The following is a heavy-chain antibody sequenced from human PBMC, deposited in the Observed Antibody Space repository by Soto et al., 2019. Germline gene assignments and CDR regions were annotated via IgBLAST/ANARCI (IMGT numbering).Heavy chain of an antibody. Sequence: GGSLRLSCAASGFTFSSYAMHWVRQAPGKGLEWVAVISYDGSNKYYADSVKGRFTISRDNSKNTLYLQMNSLRAEDTAGYYCARDGESSGGPWSWGYYYYSGMDVWGQGTTVTVSS. CDR3: ARDGESSGGPWSWGYYYYSGMDV. D-gene: IGHD6-19*01. CDR2: ISYDGSNK. J-gene: IGHJ6*02. V-gene: IGHV3-30-3*01. CDR1: GFTFSSYA.